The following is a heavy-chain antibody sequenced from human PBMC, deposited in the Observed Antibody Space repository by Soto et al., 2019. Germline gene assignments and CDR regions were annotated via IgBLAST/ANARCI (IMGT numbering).Heavy chain of an antibody. CDR1: GYTLTNYC. J-gene: IGHJ6*02. CDR2: INTYNGNT. D-gene: IGHD3-16*01. Sequence: QVQLVQSGAEVKNPGASVKVSWRASGYTLTNYCIGWARQAPGQGLEWMGWINTYNGNTNYAQNVQGRVTLTTDTSTSTAYMELRSLRSNDTAIYYCAMVDVYVTPSPQDVWGQGTTVIVSS. V-gene: IGHV1-18*01. CDR3: AMVDVYVTPSPQDV.